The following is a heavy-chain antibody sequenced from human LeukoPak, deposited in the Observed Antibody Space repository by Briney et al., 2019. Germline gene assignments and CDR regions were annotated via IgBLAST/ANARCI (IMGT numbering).Heavy chain of an antibody. CDR1: GFIFSSYS. Sequence: GGSLRLSCAASGFIFSSYSMHWVRQAPGKGLEWVAVVSTAGTIKYYADSMKGRFTVSRDNSKNTVDLQMNSLRAEDTAVYYCARNRYFDLWGRGTLVTVSS. V-gene: IGHV3-30*03. J-gene: IGHJ2*01. CDR2: VSTAGTIK. CDR3: ARNRYFDL.